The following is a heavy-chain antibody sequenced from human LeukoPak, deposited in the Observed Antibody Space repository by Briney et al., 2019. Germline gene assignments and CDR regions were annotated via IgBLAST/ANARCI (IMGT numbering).Heavy chain of an antibody. CDR2: ISSAGDNI. CDR1: GFTFSYYY. V-gene: IGHV3-11*01. Sequence: GGSLRLSCAASGFTFSYYYMSWIRQASGKGLEWVSYISSAGDNIYYTGSVKGRFTISRDNAKNSLYLQMNSLRAEDTAVYYCARGTGELDYWGQGTLVAVSS. CDR3: ARGTGELDY. J-gene: IGHJ4*02.